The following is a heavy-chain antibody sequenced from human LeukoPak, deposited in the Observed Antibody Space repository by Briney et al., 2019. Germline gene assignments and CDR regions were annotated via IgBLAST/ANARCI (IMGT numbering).Heavy chain of an antibody. D-gene: IGHD2-2*02. CDR1: GFTFSSYS. V-gene: IGHV3-21*01. CDR2: ITTTFYT. J-gene: IGHJ5*02. CDR3: ARGFRGYCSSTSCYTGWFDP. Sequence: PGGSLRLSCAASGFTFSSYSFNWVRQVPGKGLEWVSSITTTFYTYYTDSVKGRFTISRDNAKNSLYLQMISLRAEDTAVYYCARGFRGYCSSTSCYTGWFDPWGQGTLVTVSS.